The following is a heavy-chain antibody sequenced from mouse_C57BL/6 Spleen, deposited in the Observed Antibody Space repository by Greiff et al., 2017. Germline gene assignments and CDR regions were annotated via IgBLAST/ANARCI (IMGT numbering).Heavy chain of an antibody. CDR2: IYPGDGDT. V-gene: IGHV1-82*01. CDR3: ARHQATAMDY. D-gene: IGHD3-2*02. CDR1: GYSFSSSW. J-gene: IGHJ4*01. Sequence: QVQLQQSGPELVKPGASVKISCKASGYSFSSSWMNWVKQRPGKGLEWIGRIYPGDGDTNYNGKFKGKATLTADKSSSTAYMQLRSLTSEDSAVYFCARHQATAMDYWGQGTSVTVSS.